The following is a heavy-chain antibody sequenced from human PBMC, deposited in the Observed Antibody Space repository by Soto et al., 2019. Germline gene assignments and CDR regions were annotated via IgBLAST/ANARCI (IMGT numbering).Heavy chain of an antibody. Sequence: QTGGSLRLSCAASGFTFSSYGMHWVRQAPGKGLEWVAVISYDGSNKYYADSVKGRFTISRDNSKNTLYLQMNSLRAEDTAVYYCALGYNFNYYYGMDVWGQGTTVTVSS. CDR1: GFTFSSYG. J-gene: IGHJ6*02. CDR3: ALGYNFNYYYGMDV. D-gene: IGHD5-12*01. V-gene: IGHV3-30*03. CDR2: ISYDGSNK.